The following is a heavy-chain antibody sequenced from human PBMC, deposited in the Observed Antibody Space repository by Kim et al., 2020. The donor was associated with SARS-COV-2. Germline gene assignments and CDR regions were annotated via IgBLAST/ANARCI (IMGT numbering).Heavy chain of an antibody. Sequence: SLKSRVTISVEPSKNQFSLKLSSVTAADTAVYYCARGRHPRIAAAYYFDYWGQGTLVTVSS. CDR3: ARGRHPRIAAAYYFDY. D-gene: IGHD6-13*01. J-gene: IGHJ4*02. V-gene: IGHV4-34*01.